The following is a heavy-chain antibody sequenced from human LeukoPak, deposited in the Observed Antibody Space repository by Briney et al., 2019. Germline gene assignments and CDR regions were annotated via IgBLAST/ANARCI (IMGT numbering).Heavy chain of an antibody. CDR2: IYTTGST. V-gene: IGHV4-4*09. J-gene: IGHJ6*03. D-gene: IGHD3-10*01. CDR1: GGSMSYDY. Sequence: VKPSETLSLTCTVSGGSMSYDYWSWIWQTPGMGLEWIGYIYTTGSTNYNPSLKGRVTISVDTSTNQFSLRLRSVTAADTGVYYCARHLRRDHSASGGSQYYHYIDVWGKGTTVTVSS. CDR3: ARHLRRDHSASGGSQYYHYIDV.